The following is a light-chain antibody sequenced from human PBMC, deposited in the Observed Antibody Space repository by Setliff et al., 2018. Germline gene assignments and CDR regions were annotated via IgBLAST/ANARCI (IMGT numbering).Light chain of an antibody. CDR1: NSDVGGYNY. Sequence: QSVLTQPASVSGSPGRSITISCTGTNSDVGGYNYVSWYQHHPGKAPKLMVYEVSNRPSGVSDRFSGSKSGNTASLTISGLQAEDEADYYCSSYTSSSSYVFGTGTKVTVL. CDR2: EVS. J-gene: IGLJ1*01. V-gene: IGLV2-14*01. CDR3: SSYTSSSSYV.